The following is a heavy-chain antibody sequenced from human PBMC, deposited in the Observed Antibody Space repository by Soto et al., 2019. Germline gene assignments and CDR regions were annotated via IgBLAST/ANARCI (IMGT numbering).Heavy chain of an antibody. J-gene: IGHJ4*02. V-gene: IGHV4-34*01. CDR2: INHRGST. CDR3: ARGYLRSIFSTALATSYCFDS. Sequence: QVQLQQWGAGLLKPSETLSLTCAVYGGSFSGHYWSWIRQYPGKGLEWIGEINHRGSTNYNPSLKRRVTMSVATSNNQFLLRLGSVSAADTAVYYCARGYLRSIFSTALATSYCFDSWVQGGLVTVSS. D-gene: IGHD1-26*01. CDR1: GGSFSGHY.